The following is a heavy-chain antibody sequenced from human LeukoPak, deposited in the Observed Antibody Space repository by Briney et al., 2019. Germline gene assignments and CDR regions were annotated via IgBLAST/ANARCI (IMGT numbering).Heavy chain of an antibody. D-gene: IGHD1-26*01. Sequence: GGSLRLSCAASGFTFSGYWTHWVRQAPGKGLVWVSRINTDGSSISYADSVKGRFTISRDDAKNTLYLQMNSLRAEDTAVYYCAAVGATETHFDYWGQGTLVTVSS. CDR1: GFTFSGYW. J-gene: IGHJ4*02. CDR2: INTDGSSI. CDR3: AAVGATETHFDY. V-gene: IGHV3-74*01.